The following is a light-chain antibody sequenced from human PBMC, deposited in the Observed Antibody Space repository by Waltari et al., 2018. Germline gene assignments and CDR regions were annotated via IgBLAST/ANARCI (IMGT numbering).Light chain of an antibody. J-gene: IGKJ2*01. Sequence: EIVITQSPAILSVSPGERATLSCRANQSILTNLAWYQQKPAQAPRLLIYAASTRATGIPDRFSGSGSGTYFTLTISSLQSEDFALYYCQQYNNWPYSFGQGTKLEIK. V-gene: IGKV3-15*01. CDR1: QSILTN. CDR2: AAS. CDR3: QQYNNWPYS.